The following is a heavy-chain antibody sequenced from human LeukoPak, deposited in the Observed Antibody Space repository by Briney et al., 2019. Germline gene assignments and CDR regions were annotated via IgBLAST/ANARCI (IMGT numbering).Heavy chain of an antibody. CDR1: GGSFSGYY. V-gene: IGHV4-34*01. D-gene: IGHD6-19*01. Sequence: SETLSLTCAVYGGSFSGYYWSWICQPPGKGLEWIGEINHSGSTNYNPSLKSRVTISVDTSKNQFSLKLSSVTAADTAVYYCAREGSSGWLYWGQGTLVTVSS. CDR3: AREGSSGWLY. CDR2: INHSGST. J-gene: IGHJ4*02.